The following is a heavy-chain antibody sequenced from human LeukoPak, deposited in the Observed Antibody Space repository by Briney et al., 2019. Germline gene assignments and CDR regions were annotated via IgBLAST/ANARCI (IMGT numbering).Heavy chain of an antibody. V-gene: IGHV3-74*01. Sequence: EGSLRLSCTVSGLSFRRDWIYWVRQGPGKGLVYVSRISKDGTSTDYADSVKGRFTLSRDNAKDTVYLQMTSLRPDDTAMYYCTSGEVWYYWGQGTLVTVSS. CDR3: TSGEVWYY. CDR2: ISKDGTST. CDR1: GLSFRRDW. D-gene: IGHD3-3*01. J-gene: IGHJ4*02.